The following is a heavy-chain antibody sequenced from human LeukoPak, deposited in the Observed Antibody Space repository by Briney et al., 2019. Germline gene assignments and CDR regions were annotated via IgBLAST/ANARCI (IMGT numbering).Heavy chain of an antibody. Sequence: SETLSLTCAVYGGSFSDYFWGWIRQPPGKGLEWIGEINHSGRTYYNLSLKSRVTISVDTSKNQFSLNLSSVTAADTAVCYCARDVVVVPAAIHYGMDVWGQGTTVTVSS. CDR2: INHSGRT. CDR1: GGSFSDYF. CDR3: ARDVVVVPAAIHYGMDV. J-gene: IGHJ6*02. D-gene: IGHD2-2*01. V-gene: IGHV4-34*01.